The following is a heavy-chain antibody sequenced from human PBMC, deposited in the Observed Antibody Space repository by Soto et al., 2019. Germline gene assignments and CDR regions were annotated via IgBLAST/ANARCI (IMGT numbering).Heavy chain of an antibody. CDR1: GGSISSGGSY. J-gene: IGHJ5*02. D-gene: IGHD6-6*01. CDR3: ARLHRGWSFRSSMGNTWFDP. CDR2: ISYSGNT. V-gene: IGHV4-31*03. Sequence: QVQLQESGPGLVKPSQTLSLTCTVSGGSISSGGSYWSWIRQHPGKGLEWMGYISYSGNTYYNPSLKSRVTISVDTSKNQFSLKLTSVTAADTAVYYCARLHRGWSFRSSMGNTWFDPWGQGTLVTVSS.